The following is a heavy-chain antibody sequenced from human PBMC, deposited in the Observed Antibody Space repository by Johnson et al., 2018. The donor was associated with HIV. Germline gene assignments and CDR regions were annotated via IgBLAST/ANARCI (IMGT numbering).Heavy chain of an antibody. J-gene: IGHJ3*02. V-gene: IGHV3-23*04. CDR2: ISGSGGSI. CDR3: AKDRLAAAGTGLVAFDI. Sequence: VQLVESGGGLVQPGGSLRLSCAASGFTFSSYAMSWVPQAPGKGLEWVSAISGSGGSIGYADSVKGRFPISRDNAKNSLYLQRNSLRAEDTALYYCAKDRLAAAGTGLVAFDIWGQGTMVTVSS. CDR1: GFTFSSYA. D-gene: IGHD6-13*01.